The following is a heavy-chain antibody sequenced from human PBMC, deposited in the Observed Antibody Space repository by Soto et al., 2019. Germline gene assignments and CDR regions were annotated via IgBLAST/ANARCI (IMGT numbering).Heavy chain of an antibody. Sequence: GASLKVSCKASAYTYDPSWVRQAPGQGLEWMGWISGYNGNTNYAQRLQGRVTMTLDTSTNTAYMALRRLTSDDTAVYYCARESMRSAGTSRRVYFFDPWGQGNLDTLSS. CDR1: AYTYD. D-gene: IGHD1-7*01. CDR3: ARESMRSAGTSRRVYFFDP. CDR2: ISGYNGNT. V-gene: IGHV1-18*01. J-gene: IGHJ5*02.